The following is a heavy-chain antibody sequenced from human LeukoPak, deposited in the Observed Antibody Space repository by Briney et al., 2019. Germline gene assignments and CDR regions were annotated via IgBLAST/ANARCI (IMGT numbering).Heavy chain of an antibody. V-gene: IGHV3-7*01. CDR1: GFSFSRYW. CDR2: IKQEGSEK. J-gene: IGHJ4*02. CDR3: ARLRVGYGNYFDY. D-gene: IGHD5-18*01. Sequence: GGSLRLSCAASGFSFSRYWMSWVRQAPGKGLEWVANIKQEGSEKYYVDSVKGRFTISRDNAKNSLYLQMNSLRAEDTAVYYCARLRVGYGNYFDYWGQGTLVTVSS.